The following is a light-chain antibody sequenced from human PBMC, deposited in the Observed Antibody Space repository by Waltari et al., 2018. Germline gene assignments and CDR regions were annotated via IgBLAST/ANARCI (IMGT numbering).Light chain of an antibody. CDR1: QSVGTS. J-gene: IGKJ1*01. Sequence: EIVLTQSPGTLSLSPGERATLSCRASQSVGTSLAWYQQKRGQAPRPLIYGTFSRATGIPDRFSGSGSGTDFSLTISRLEPEDYAVYYCQHYVRLPATFGQGTKVEIK. CDR2: GTF. CDR3: QHYVRLPAT. V-gene: IGKV3-20*01.